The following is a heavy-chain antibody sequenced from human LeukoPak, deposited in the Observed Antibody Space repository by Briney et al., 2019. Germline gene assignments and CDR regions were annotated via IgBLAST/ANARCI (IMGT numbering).Heavy chain of an antibody. CDR2: LNWNGGSR. J-gene: IGHJ5*02. CDR3: ARDAVPSGRSWFDP. CDR1: GFTFSDYG. V-gene: IGHV3-20*04. Sequence: GGSPRLSRTVSGFTFSDYGMSWGPEVPRQEAEWGSGLNWNGGSRRYAPSVKGRFIISRDNAQGVLYLQLNDRRVEDTALYYWARDAVPSGRSWFDPWGQGTLVTVSS. D-gene: IGHD4-17*01.